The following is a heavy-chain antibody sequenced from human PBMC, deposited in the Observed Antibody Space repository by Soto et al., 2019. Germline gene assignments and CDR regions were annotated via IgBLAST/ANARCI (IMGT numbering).Heavy chain of an antibody. CDR3: ARGGYSIWGSYRTHDAFDI. CDR1: GFRFNAYA. CDR2: ISSSSSTI. D-gene: IGHD3-16*02. V-gene: IGHV3-48*01. J-gene: IGHJ3*02. Sequence: GGSLRLSCAASGFRFNAYAMNWVRQAPGKGLQWVSYISSSSSTIYYADSVKGRFTISRDNAKNSLYLQMNSLRAEDTAVYYCARGGYSIWGSYRTHDAFDIWGQGTMVTVSS.